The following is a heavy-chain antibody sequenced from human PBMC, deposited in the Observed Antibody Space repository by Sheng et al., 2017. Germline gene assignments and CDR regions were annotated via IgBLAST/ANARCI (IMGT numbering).Heavy chain of an antibody. J-gene: IGHJ4*02. CDR2: INHSGST. Sequence: QVQLQQWGAGLLKPSETLSLTCAVYGGSFSGYYWSWIRQPPGKGLEWIGEINHSGSTNYNPSLKSRVTISVDTSKNQFSLKLSSVTAADTAVYYCARGPWASRGIDYWGQGTLVTVSS. D-gene: IGHD3-16*01. CDR3: ARGPWASRGIDY. CDR1: GGSFSGYY. V-gene: IGHV4-34*01.